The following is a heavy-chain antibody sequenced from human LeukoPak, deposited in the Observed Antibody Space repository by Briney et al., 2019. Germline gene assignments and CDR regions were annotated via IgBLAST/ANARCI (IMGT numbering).Heavy chain of an antibody. CDR1: GGSISSSSYY. Sequence: SETLSLTCTVSGGSISSSSYYWGWIRQPPGKGLEWIGSIYYSGSTYYNPSLKSRVTISVDTSKNQFSLKLSSVTAADTAVYYCASRGWGASDRGHNFDYWGQGTLVTVSS. J-gene: IGHJ4*02. V-gene: IGHV4-39*01. CDR3: ASRGWGASDRGHNFDY. D-gene: IGHD1-26*01. CDR2: IYYSGST.